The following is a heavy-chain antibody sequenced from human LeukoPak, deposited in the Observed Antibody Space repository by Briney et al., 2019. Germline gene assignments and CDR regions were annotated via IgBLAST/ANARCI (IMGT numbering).Heavy chain of an antibody. V-gene: IGHV4-59*01. J-gene: IGHJ4*02. CDR2: IYYSGST. Sequence: PSETLSLTCTVSGGSISSYYWSWIRQPPGKGLEWIGYIYYSGSTNYNPSLKSRVTISVDTSKNQFSLKLSSVTAADTAVYYCARTGSGSYDLFDYWGQGTLVTVSS. D-gene: IGHD3-10*01. CDR1: GGSISSYY. CDR3: ARTGSGSYDLFDY.